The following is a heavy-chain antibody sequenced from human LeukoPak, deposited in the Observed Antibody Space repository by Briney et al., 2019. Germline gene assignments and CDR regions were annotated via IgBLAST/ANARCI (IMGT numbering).Heavy chain of an antibody. D-gene: IGHD6-19*01. CDR2: IRFSGST. CDR3: ARESTVAGTGIDY. J-gene: IGHJ4*02. Sequence: PSETLSLTCTVSGGSVRNYYWNWIRQPPGRGLEWIGYIRFSGSTEYNPSLKSRVTMSLDTSKNQVSVRLSAVTAADTAVYYCARESTVAGTGIDYWGQGTLVTVSS. CDR1: GGSVRNYY. V-gene: IGHV4-59*02.